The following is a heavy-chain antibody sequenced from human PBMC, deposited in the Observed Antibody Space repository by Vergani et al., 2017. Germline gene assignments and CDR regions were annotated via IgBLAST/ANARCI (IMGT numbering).Heavy chain of an antibody. J-gene: IGHJ4*02. V-gene: IGHV1-2*02. CDR1: GVTFSSYA. Sequence: QVQLVQSGAEVKKPGSSVKVSCKASGVTFSSYAISWVRQAPGQGLEWMGWINPNSGGTNYAQKFQCRVTMTRDTSISTAYMELRSLRSDDTALYYCEKRGEAVLGYYFDYWGQGTLVTVSS. D-gene: IGHD3-16*01. CDR3: EKRGEAVLGYYFDY. CDR2: INPNSGGT.